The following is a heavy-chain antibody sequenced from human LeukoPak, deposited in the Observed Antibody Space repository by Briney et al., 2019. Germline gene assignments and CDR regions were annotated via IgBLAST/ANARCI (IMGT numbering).Heavy chain of an antibody. V-gene: IGHV1-2*02. CDR2: INGNSGGT. CDR1: GYIFTAYH. J-gene: IGHJ4*02. CDR3: AXGNDSVWGSYRXXLDY. Sequence: ASVKVSCKASGYIFTAYHMHWVRQAPGQGLEWMGWINGNSGGTNYAQNFQGRVTMTRDTSISTAYMELSRLRSDDTAVYYCAXGNDSVWGSYRXXLDYWGQGXXVTXYS. D-gene: IGHD3-16*01.